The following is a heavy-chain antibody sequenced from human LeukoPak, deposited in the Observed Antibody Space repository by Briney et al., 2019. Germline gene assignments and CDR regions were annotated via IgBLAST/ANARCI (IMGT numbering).Heavy chain of an antibody. CDR3: ARLLTTAIRWAWYFDL. Sequence: GGSLRLSCAASGFTFSSYAMSWVRQVPGRGLEWVSVVYPDGSTYYADSAKGRFAISTDISKNTLFLQMDSLRAEDTAVYYCARLLTTAIRWAWYFDLWGRGTLVTVSS. V-gene: IGHV3-66*04. J-gene: IGHJ2*01. CDR1: GFTFSSYA. D-gene: IGHD4-17*01. CDR2: VYPDGST.